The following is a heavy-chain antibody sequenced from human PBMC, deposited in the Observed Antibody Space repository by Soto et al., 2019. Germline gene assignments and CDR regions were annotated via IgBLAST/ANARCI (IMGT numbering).Heavy chain of an antibody. CDR1: GFTFSSYG. Sequence: GGSLRLSCAASGFTFSSYGMHWVRQAPGKGLEWVAVISYDGSNKYYADSMKGRFTISRDNSKNTLYLQMNSLRAEDTAVYYCAKGRITMIVELDYWGQGTLVTVSS. J-gene: IGHJ4*02. D-gene: IGHD3-22*01. V-gene: IGHV3-30*18. CDR3: AKGRITMIVELDY. CDR2: ISYDGSNK.